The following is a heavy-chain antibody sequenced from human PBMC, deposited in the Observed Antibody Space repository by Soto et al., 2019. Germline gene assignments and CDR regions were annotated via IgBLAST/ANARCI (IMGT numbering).Heavy chain of an antibody. CDR3: AKEKEGSYGFLSLYYYYGMDV. Sequence: QVQLVESGGGVVQPGRSLRLSCAASGFTFSSYGMHWVRQATGKGLEWVAETSYDGSDKNYADSVKGRFTISRDNSKNTLYLQMNSLRAEDTAVYYCAKEKEGSYGFLSLYYYYGMDVWGQGTTVTVSS. CDR1: GFTFSSYG. CDR2: TSYDGSDK. V-gene: IGHV3-30*18. D-gene: IGHD3-16*01. J-gene: IGHJ6*02.